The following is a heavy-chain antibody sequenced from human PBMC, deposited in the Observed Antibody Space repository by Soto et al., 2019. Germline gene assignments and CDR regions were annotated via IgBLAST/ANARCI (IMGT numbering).Heavy chain of an antibody. V-gene: IGHV3-23*01. CDR1: GFTFSSYA. J-gene: IGHJ5*02. CDR3: AKEASVLRFLEWFQNWFDP. D-gene: IGHD3-3*01. CDR2: ISGSGGST. Sequence: PGGSLRLSCAASGFTFSSYAMSWVRQAPGKGLEWVSAISGSGGSTYYADSVKGRFTISRDNSKNTLYLQMNSLRAEDTAVYYCAKEASVLRFLEWFQNWFDPWGQGTLVTVSS.